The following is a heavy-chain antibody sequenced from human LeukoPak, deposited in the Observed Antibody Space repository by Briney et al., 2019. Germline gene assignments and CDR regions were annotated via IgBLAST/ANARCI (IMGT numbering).Heavy chain of an antibody. Sequence: SETLSLTCTVSGGSISSGSYYWSWIRQPAGKGLEWIGRIYTSGSTNYNPSLKSRVTISVDTSKNQFSLKLSSVTAADTAVYYCAREDSYGPLPYYYMDVWGKGTTVTISS. CDR1: GGSISSGSYY. CDR2: IYTSGST. V-gene: IGHV4-61*02. CDR3: AREDSYGPLPYYYMDV. J-gene: IGHJ6*03. D-gene: IGHD5-18*01.